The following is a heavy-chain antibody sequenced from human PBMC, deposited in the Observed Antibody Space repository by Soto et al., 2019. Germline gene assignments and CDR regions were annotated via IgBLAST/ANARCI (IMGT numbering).Heavy chain of an antibody. CDR2: ISYDGSNK. J-gene: IGHJ6*02. CDR3: ARDGICYDYEMALDPEAYYYYGMDV. CDR1: GFTFSSYA. D-gene: IGHD5-12*01. V-gene: IGHV3-30-3*01. Sequence: GSLRLSCAASGFTFSSYAMHWVRQAPGKGLEWVAVISYDGSNKYYADSVKGRFTISRDNSKNTLYLQMNSLRAEDTAVYYCARDGICYDYEMALDPEAYYYYGMDVWGQGTTVTVSS.